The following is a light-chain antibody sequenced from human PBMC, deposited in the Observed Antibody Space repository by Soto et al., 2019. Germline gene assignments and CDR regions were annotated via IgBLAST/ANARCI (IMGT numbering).Light chain of an antibody. J-gene: IGLJ2*01. CDR1: SSNNGTDYD. CDR3: QSYDRSPSQDVV. Sequence: QSVLTQPPSVSGAPGQRVTISCTESSSNNGTDYDVHWYQQLPGTAPKLLIFANTNRPSGVPDRFSGSKSGTSASLAITGLQAEDEAVYYCQSYDRSPSQDVVFGRGTKVTVL. CDR2: ANT. V-gene: IGLV1-40*01.